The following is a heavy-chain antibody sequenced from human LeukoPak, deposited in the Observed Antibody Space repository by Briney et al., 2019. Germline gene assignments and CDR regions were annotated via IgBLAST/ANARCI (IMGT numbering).Heavy chain of an antibody. D-gene: IGHD2-8*01. CDR3: ARSQWLDY. CDR1: GGSISSYY. J-gene: IGHJ4*02. Sequence: SETLSLTCTVSGGSISSYYWSWIRQPPGKGLEWIGYIYYSGSTNYNPSLKSRVTISVDTSKNQFSLKLSSVTAADMAVYYCARSQWLDYWGQGTLVTVSS. CDR2: IYYSGST. V-gene: IGHV4-59*01.